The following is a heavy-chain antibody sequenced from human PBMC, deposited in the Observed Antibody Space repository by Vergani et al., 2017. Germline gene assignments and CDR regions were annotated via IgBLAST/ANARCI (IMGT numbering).Heavy chain of an antibody. CDR2: IYYSGST. D-gene: IGHD2-2*01. Sequence: QVKLQESGPGLLKPSQTLSLTCTVSGESIRSGSHYWSWIRQPPGKGLEWMGYIYYSGSTYYNPSLKSRVTISVDTSKNQFSLKLSSVTAADTAVYYCARDHRGRYCSSTSCYQGTNWFDPWGQGTLVTVSS. CDR3: ARDHRGRYCSSTSCYQGTNWFDP. CDR1: GESIRSGSHY. V-gene: IGHV4-30-4*08. J-gene: IGHJ5*02.